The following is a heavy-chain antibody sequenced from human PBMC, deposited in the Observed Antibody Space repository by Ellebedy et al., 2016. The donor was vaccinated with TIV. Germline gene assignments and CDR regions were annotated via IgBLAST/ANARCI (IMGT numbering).Heavy chain of an antibody. J-gene: IGHJ5*02. V-gene: IGHV4-4*07. CDR3: ARGIRFCTGSTCHINWFDP. D-gene: IGHD2-8*02. Sequence: SETLSLXCTVSGGSISTYRWSWIRQPAGKGLEWIGRIYTGGSTSYNPSLKSRVSISVDTSKSQFSLRLTSLTAADTAVYYCARGIRFCTGSTCHINWFDPWGQGTLVIVSS. CDR2: IYTGGST. CDR1: GGSISTYR.